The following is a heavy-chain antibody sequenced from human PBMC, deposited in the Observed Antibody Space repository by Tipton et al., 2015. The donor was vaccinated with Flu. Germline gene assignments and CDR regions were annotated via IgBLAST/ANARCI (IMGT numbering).Heavy chain of an antibody. J-gene: IGHJ3*02. D-gene: IGHD1-26*01. CDR2: IYTSGST. Sequence: TLSLTCTVSGGSISSGSYYWSWIRQPAGKGLEWIGRIYTSGSTNYNPSLMSRVTISVDTSKNQFSLKLSSVTAADTAVYYCASPLLGEGAGYDAFDIWGQGTMVTVSS. V-gene: IGHV4-61*02. CDR1: GGSISSGSYY. CDR3: ASPLLGEGAGYDAFDI.